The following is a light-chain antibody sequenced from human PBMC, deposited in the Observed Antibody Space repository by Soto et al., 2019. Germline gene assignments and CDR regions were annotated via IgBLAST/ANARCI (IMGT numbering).Light chain of an antibody. J-gene: IGKJ2*01. Sequence: EIVLTQSPGTLTLSPGERATLSCRASQSVRSHVAWYQQKPGQAPRLLIYGASSRLTGIPDKFSGSGSGTDFTLTIKRLDPEDFAVYHCQQYGSSPYPFGQGTRLEI. CDR1: QSVRSH. CDR3: QQYGSSPYP. V-gene: IGKV3-20*01. CDR2: GAS.